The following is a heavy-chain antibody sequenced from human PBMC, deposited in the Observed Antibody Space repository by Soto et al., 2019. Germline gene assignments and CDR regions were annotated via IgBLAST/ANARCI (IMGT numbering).Heavy chain of an antibody. V-gene: IGHV3-48*01. D-gene: IGHD3-22*01. CDR2: ISSSSSTK. CDR3: ARDQLYYNDISGRPLNAFDV. J-gene: IGHJ3*01. CDR1: GFTFRTYR. Sequence: LGGALGLSCAASGFTFRTYRMNWVRPAPGEGVEWVSYISSSSSTKYYADSVKGRFTISRDNAKNSLYLQMNSLRAEDTAVYYCARDQLYYNDISGRPLNAFDVWGQGTMVTVSS.